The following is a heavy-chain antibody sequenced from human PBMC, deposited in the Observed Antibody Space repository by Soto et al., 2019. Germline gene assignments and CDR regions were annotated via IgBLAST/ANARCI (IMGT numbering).Heavy chain of an antibody. CDR2: ISGSGGST. J-gene: IGHJ5*02. Sequence: GSLRLSCAASGFTVISYAMSWVLQAPWKGLEWVSAISGSGGSTYYADSVKGRFTISRDNSKNTLYLQMNSLRAEDTAVYYCAIDSSQDSSSANCFFPRGEGMPVTVSS. V-gene: IGHV3-23*01. CDR1: GFTVISYA. CDR3: AIDSSQDSSSANCFFP. D-gene: IGHD6-13*01.